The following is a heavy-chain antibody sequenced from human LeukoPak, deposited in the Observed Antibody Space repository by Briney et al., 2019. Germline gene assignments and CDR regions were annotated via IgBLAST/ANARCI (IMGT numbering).Heavy chain of an antibody. J-gene: IGHJ6*03. Sequence: PSETLSLTCAVSGYSISSGYYWGWIRQPPGKGLEWIGSVYHSGSTYYNPSLKSRVTMSVDTSKNQFSLKLSSVTAADTAVYYCAREKYYDILTGYPGYYYMDVWGKGTTVTVSS. CDR2: VYHSGST. CDR1: GYSISSGYY. V-gene: IGHV4-38-2*02. D-gene: IGHD3-9*01. CDR3: AREKYYDILTGYPGYYYMDV.